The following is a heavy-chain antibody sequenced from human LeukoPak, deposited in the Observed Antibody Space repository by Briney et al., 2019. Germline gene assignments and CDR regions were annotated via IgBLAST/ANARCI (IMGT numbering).Heavy chain of an antibody. V-gene: IGHV3-66*01. CDR2: IYSGGST. CDR3: ARAVHYYDSLGAAFDL. CDR1: GFTVNRNY. J-gene: IGHJ3*01. D-gene: IGHD3-22*01. Sequence: GSLRLSLSAPGFTVNRNYQDWVPQAPGKGLEWVPVIYSGGSTYYADSVKGRFTISRDNSKNTLYLQMNSLRAEDTAVYYCARAVHYYDSLGAAFDLWGQGTMVTVSS.